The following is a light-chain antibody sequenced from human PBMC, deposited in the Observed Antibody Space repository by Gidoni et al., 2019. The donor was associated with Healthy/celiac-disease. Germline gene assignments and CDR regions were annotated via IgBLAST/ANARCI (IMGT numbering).Light chain of an antibody. Sequence: EIVMTQSPATLSVSPGERATLPCRASQSVSSNLAWYRQKPGQAPRLLLSGAAPRATGSPARFSGSGSGTEFTLTISSLQSEDFAVYYCQQYNNWPPLLTFGGGTKVEIK. J-gene: IGKJ4*01. CDR2: GAA. V-gene: IGKV3-15*01. CDR3: QQYNNWPPLLT. CDR1: QSVSSN.